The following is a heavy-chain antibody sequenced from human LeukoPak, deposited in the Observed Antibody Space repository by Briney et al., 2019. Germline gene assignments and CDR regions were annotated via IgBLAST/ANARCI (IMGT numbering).Heavy chain of an antibody. CDR3: TTRPRRDWLLYRDDAFDI. D-gene: IGHD3-9*01. CDR2: MNPNSGNT. J-gene: IGHJ3*02. CDR1: GYTFTSYD. V-gene: IGHV1-8*03. Sequence: ASVKVSCKASGYTFTSYDINWVRQATGQGLEWMGWMNPNSGNTGYAQKFQGRVTITRNTSISTAYMELSSLKTEDTAVYYCTTRPRRDWLLYRDDAFDIWGQGTMVTVSS.